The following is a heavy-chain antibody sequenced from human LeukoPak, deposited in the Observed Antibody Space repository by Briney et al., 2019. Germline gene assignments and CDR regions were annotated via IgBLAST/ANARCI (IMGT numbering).Heavy chain of an antibody. V-gene: IGHV4-30-2*01. J-gene: IGHJ4*02. CDR2: IYHSGST. CDR3: ARLLDPYYFDY. CDR1: GGSISSGGYY. Sequence: SETLSLTCTVSGGSISSGGYYWSWIRQPPGKGLEWIGYIYHSGSTCYNPSLKSRVTISVDRSKNQFSLKLSSVTAADTAVYYCARLLDPYYFDYWGQGTLVTVSS. D-gene: IGHD1-26*01.